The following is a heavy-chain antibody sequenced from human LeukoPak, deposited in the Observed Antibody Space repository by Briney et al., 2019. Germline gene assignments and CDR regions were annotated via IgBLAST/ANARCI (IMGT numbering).Heavy chain of an antibody. D-gene: IGHD3-22*01. CDR1: RFTFSSYA. J-gene: IGHJ5*02. CDR2: ISYDGSDK. CDR3: VREPYLDSSGYP. V-gene: IGHV3-30*04. Sequence: GGSLRLSCAASRFTFSSYAMHWVRQAPGKGLEWVAVISYDGSDKFYADSVKGRFTVSRDNSKNTLYLQMNSLRLDDTAMYHCVREPYLDSSGYPWGQGTLVTVSS.